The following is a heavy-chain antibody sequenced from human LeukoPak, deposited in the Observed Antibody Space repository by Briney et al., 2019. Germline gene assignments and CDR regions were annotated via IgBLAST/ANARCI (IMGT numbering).Heavy chain of an antibody. CDR3: ARSVKAIVGATIDY. CDR1: GGSITSGSYY. D-gene: IGHD1-26*01. CDR2: IYTSGRT. V-gene: IGHV4-61*02. J-gene: IGHJ4*02. Sequence: SEALSLTCTVSGGSITSGSYYWSWIRQPAGKGLEWIGRIYTSGRTNYNPSLKSRVSISVDTSKNQSSLKLSSVTAADTAVYYCARSVKAIVGATIDYWGQGTLVTVSS.